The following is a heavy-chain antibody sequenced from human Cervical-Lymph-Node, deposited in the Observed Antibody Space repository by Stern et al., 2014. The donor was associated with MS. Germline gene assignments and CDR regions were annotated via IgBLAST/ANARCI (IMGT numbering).Heavy chain of an antibody. J-gene: IGHJ5*02. Sequence: VQLVESGAEVKKPGSSVKVSCKASGGIFSTHSVSWGRQAPGQGLEWLGRITPKIGKVNHSEALGGRGTFSGDRSTRTVLIEGRSLTSADPSLYFCASVKYSFGSGPESWGQGTLVIVSS. CDR3: ASVKYSFGSGPES. CDR1: GGIFSTHS. V-gene: IGHV1-69*09. CDR2: ITPKIGKV. D-gene: IGHD3-10*01.